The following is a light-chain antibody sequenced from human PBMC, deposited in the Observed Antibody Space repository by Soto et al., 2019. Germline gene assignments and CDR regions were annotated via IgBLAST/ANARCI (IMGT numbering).Light chain of an antibody. Sequence: QSVLTQPPSASGTPGQRVTISCSGSSSNIGSNSVNWYQQLPGTAPKLLIYSNDRRPSGVPDRFSGSKSGTSASLAISGLQSEDEADYYCAACHDSLNGYVFGTGTKVTVL. CDR2: SND. CDR1: SSNIGSNS. V-gene: IGLV1-44*01. CDR3: AACHDSLNGYV. J-gene: IGLJ1*01.